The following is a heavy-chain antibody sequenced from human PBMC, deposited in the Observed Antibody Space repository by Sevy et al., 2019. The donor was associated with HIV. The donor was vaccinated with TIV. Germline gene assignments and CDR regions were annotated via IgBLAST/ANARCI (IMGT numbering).Heavy chain of an antibody. V-gene: IGHV3-33*01. D-gene: IGHD2-15*01. Sequence: GGSLRLSCAASGFTFSSYGMHWVRQAPGKWLEWVAVIWYDGSNKYYADSVKGRFTISRDNSKNTLYLQMNSLRAEDTAVYYCARGDCSGGSCYLEGYYYGMDVWGQGTTVTVSS. CDR3: ARGDCSGGSCYLEGYYYGMDV. CDR1: GFTFSSYG. J-gene: IGHJ6*02. CDR2: IWYDGSNK.